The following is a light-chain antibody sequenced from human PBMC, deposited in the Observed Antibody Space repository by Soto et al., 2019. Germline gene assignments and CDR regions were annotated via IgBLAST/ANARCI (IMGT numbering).Light chain of an antibody. CDR2: TVS. Sequence: VVMTQSPLSLPVTLGQPASISCRSSQSLVYSDGNTYLNWFQQRPGQPPRRLIFTVSNPDSGVPDRFSGSRSGTDFTHKISRVEAEDVGVYYCMQGTHLPLTCGQGTRPEIK. J-gene: IGKJ5*01. V-gene: IGKV2-30*01. CDR1: QSLVYSDGNTY. CDR3: MQGTHLPLT.